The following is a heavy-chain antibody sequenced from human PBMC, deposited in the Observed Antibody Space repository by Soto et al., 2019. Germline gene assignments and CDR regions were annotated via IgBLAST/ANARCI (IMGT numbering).Heavy chain of an antibody. CDR2: IYYSGST. CDR1: GGSISSGDYY. CDR3: ARVRTYGDYKGHFDY. Sequence: SETLSLTCTVSGGSISSGDYYWSWFRQPPGKGLEWIGYIYYSGSTYYNPSLKSRVTISVDTSKNQFSLKLSSVTAADTAVYYCARVRTYGDYKGHFDYWGQGTLVTVSS. D-gene: IGHD4-17*01. V-gene: IGHV4-30-4*01. J-gene: IGHJ4*02.